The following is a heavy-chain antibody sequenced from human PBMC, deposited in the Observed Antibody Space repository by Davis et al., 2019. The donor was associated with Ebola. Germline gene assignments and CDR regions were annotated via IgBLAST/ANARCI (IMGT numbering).Heavy chain of an antibody. CDR2: VLDSGTT. V-gene: IGHV4-30-4*07. J-gene: IGHJ5*02. D-gene: IGHD3-9*01. CDR1: GGSVSSGGYS. Sequence: SETLSLTCAVSGGSVSSGGYSWSWIRQPPGKGLEWLGFVLDSGTTYHNPSLEDRLTISLNMSKNQVSLRLSSVTAADTAIYYCARVLTEFDPWGRGTLVTVSS. CDR3: ARVLTEFDP.